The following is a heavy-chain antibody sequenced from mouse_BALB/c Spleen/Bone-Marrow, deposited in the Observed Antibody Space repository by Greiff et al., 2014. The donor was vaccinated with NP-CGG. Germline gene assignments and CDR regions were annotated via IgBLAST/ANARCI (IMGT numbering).Heavy chain of an antibody. V-gene: IGHV1S41*01. CDR3: ARFPFYYGSSFYYFDY. CDR1: GYTFTSYW. J-gene: IGHJ2*01. CDR2: IAPGSVST. Sequence: DLVKPGASVKLSCKASGYTFTSYWINWIKQRPGQGLEWIGRIAPGSVSTYYNEMFKGKATLTVDTSSSTAYIQLSSLSSEDSAVYLCARFPFYYGSSFYYFDYWGQGTTLTVSS. D-gene: IGHD1-1*01.